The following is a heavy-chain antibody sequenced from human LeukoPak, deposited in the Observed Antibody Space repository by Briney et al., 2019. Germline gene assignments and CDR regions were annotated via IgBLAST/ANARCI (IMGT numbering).Heavy chain of an antibody. V-gene: IGHV1-69*04. J-gene: IGHJ4*02. CDR1: GYTFSNYG. CDR3: ARADTGTHYGY. Sequence: SVKVSCKASGYTFSNYGMSWVRQAPGQGLEWMGRIIPILGIANYAQKFQGRVTITADKSTSTAYMELSSLRSEDTAVYYCARADTGTHYGYWGQGTLVTVSS. CDR2: IIPILGIA. D-gene: IGHD2-8*02.